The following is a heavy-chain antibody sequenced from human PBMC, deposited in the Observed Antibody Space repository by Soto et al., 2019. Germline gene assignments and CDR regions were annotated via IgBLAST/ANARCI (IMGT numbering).Heavy chain of an antibody. D-gene: IGHD3-10*01. J-gene: IGHJ4*02. Sequence: PGGSLRLSCAASGFTFRNYAVGWVRQAPGKGLEWVSTISGSGDDTYYADSVKGRFTISRDNSKNTLSLQMNSLRGEDTAVYYCAKEALAYFGSGTPQPSYANYWGQGTLVTVSS. CDR2: ISGSGDDT. V-gene: IGHV3-23*01. CDR3: AKEALAYFGSGTPQPSYANY. CDR1: GFTFRNYA.